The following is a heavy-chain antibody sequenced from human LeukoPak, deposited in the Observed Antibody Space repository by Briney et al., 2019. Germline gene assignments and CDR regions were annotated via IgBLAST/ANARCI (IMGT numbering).Heavy chain of an antibody. CDR1: GFTFSSYA. CDR2: ISYDGSNK. V-gene: IGHV3-30-3*01. CDR3: AKDSVAGPVKYYFDY. Sequence: PGRSLRLSCAASGFTFSSYAMHWVRQAPGKGLEWVAVISYDGSNKYYADSVKGRFTISRDNSKNTLYLQMNSLRAEDTAVYYCAKDSVAGPVKYYFDYWGQGTLVTVSS. J-gene: IGHJ4*02. D-gene: IGHD6-19*01.